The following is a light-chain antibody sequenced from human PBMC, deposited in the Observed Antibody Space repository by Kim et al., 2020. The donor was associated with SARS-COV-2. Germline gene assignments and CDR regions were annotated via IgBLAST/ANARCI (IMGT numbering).Light chain of an antibody. Sequence: RVNISCRGSRSNIGAGYDVHWYQHFPGTAPRLLIFGDRNRPSGVPERFSGSQSGTSASLAITGLQAEDDADYYCQSYDKTLSASVFGSGTKVTV. CDR1: RSNIGAGYD. J-gene: IGLJ1*01. V-gene: IGLV1-40*01. CDR2: GDR. CDR3: QSYDKTLSASV.